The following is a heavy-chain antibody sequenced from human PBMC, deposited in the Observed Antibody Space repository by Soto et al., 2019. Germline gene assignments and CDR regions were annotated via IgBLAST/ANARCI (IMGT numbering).Heavy chain of an antibody. CDR3: ARVRLWFGEVTLWYFDY. Sequence: QVQLQESGPGLVKPSGTLSLTCAVSGGSISSSNWWSWVRQPPGKGLEWIGEIYHSGSTNYNPSLKSRVSISVDKSKNQFSLKLSSVTAADTAVYYCARVRLWFGEVTLWYFDYWGQGTLVTVSS. CDR1: GGSISSSNW. V-gene: IGHV4-4*02. D-gene: IGHD3-10*01. CDR2: IYHSGST. J-gene: IGHJ4*02.